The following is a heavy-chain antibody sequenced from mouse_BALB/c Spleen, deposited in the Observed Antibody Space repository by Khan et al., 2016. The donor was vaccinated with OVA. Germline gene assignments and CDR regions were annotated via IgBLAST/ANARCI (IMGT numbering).Heavy chain of an antibody. CDR1: GYTFSSYW. V-gene: IGHV1-9*01. Sequence: QVQLQQSGAELMKPGASMKISCKATGYTFSSYWIEWVKQRPGHGLEWIGQILPGSGSSNYNEKFKGRATFTAGTSSNTTYMQLSSLTSEDSAVFYCAISVGDYWGQGTTLTVSS. CDR3: AISVGDY. CDR2: ILPGSGSS. J-gene: IGHJ2*01.